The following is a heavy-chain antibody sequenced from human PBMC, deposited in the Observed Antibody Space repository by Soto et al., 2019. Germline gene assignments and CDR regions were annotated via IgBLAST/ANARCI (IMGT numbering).Heavy chain of an antibody. CDR2: TWYDGSNK. Sequence: QVQLVESGGGVVQPGRSLRLSCAASGFTYGMHWVRQAPGKGLEWVAVTWYDGSNKYYADSVKGRFTISRDNSKNTLYLRMNSLGPEDTAVYYGALEGEGAIRRSYFDYWGQGTLVTVSS. J-gene: IGHJ4*02. V-gene: IGHV3-33*01. CDR3: ALEGEGAIRRSYFDY. D-gene: IGHD3-16*01. CDR1: GFTYG.